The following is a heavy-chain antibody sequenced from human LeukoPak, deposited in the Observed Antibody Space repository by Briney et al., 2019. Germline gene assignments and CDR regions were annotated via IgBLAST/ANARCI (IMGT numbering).Heavy chain of an antibody. J-gene: IGHJ4*02. CDR2: ISYDGSNK. D-gene: IGHD3-22*01. CDR1: GFTFSSYA. Sequence: GGSLRLSCAASGFTFSSYAMSWVRQAPGKGLEWVAVISYDGSNKYYADSVKGRFTISRDNSKNTLYLQMNSLRAEDTAVYYCAKDRYYYDSSGYYYVDYWGQGTLVTVSS. CDR3: AKDRYYYDSSGYYYVDY. V-gene: IGHV3-30*18.